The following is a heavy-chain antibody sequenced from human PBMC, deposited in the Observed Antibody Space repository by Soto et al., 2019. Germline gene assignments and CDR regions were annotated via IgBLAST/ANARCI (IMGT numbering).Heavy chain of an antibody. CDR3: VGTPTRGSGTYHFHY. J-gene: IGHJ4*02. CDR2: SRNKANSYTT. Sequence: EVQLVESGGGLVQPGGSLRLSCAASGFTFSEHYMDWVRQAPGKGLEWVGRSRNKANSYTTEYAASVKGRFTVSRDDSKNSLYLQMTSLKIDDTAVYYCVGTPTRGSGTYHFHYWGQGTLVTVSS. V-gene: IGHV3-72*01. CDR1: GFTFSEHY. D-gene: IGHD3-10*01.